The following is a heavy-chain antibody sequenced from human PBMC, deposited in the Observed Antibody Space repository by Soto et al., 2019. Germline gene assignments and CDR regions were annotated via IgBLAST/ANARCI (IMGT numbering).Heavy chain of an antibody. V-gene: IGHV3-49*03. D-gene: IGHD2-15*01. CDR1: GFTFGDYA. CDR2: IRSKAYGGTT. J-gene: IGHJ1*01. Sequence: GGSLRLSCTASGFTFGDYAMSWFRQAPGKGLEWVGFIRSKAYGGTTEYAASVKGRFTISRDDSKSIAYLQMNSLKTEDTAVYYCTRDLEVAATAWSYFQHWGQGTLVTVSS. CDR3: TRDLEVAATAWSYFQH.